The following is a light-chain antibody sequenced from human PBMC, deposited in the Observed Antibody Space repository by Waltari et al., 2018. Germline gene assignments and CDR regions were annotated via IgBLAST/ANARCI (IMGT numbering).Light chain of an antibody. CDR2: EVS. J-gene: IGLJ2*01. Sequence: QSALAQPPSASGSPGQSVTISCTGTSRYVGGYNYVSWYPQHPGKAPNLMIYEVSKRPSVVPDRFSGSKSGNTASLTVSGLQAEDEAAYYCSSYAGSNFVVFGGGTKVTVL. CDR1: SRYVGGYNY. CDR3: SSYAGSNFVV. V-gene: IGLV2-8*01.